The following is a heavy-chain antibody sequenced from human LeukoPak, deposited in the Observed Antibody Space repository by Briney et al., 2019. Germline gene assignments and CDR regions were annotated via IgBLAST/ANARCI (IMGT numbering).Heavy chain of an antibody. J-gene: IGHJ3*02. CDR2: IGTAGDT. D-gene: IGHD4-23*01. CDR1: GFTFSSYD. CDR3: ARSHDYGGQGAFDI. V-gene: IGHV3-13*01. Sequence: PGGSLRLSCAASGFTFSSYDMHWVRQATGKGLEWVSAIGTAGDTYYPGSVKGRFTISRENAKNSLYLQMNSLRAGDTAVYYCARSHDYGGQGAFDIWGQGTMVTVSS.